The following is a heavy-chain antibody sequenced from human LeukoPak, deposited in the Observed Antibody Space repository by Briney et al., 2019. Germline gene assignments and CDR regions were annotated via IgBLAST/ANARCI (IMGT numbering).Heavy chain of an antibody. Sequence: GGSLRLSCVASGFTFTNAWMTWVRQAPGKGLEWVGRIKSKTDGGTTDYAAPVKGRFTISRDDSKNTLYLQMNSLKTEDTAVYYCTTGSLEWLSTEDYWGQGTLVTVSS. V-gene: IGHV3-15*01. CDR2: IKSKTDGGTT. J-gene: IGHJ4*02. CDR3: TTGSLEWLSTEDY. CDR1: GFTFTNAW. D-gene: IGHD3-3*01.